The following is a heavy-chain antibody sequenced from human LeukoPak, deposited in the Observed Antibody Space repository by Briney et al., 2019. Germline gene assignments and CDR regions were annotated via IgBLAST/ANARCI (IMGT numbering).Heavy chain of an antibody. Sequence: SETLSLTCTVSGGSISSNYFSSNLFHWGWLRQPPGKGLEWIGSIYYSGTTYYNPSLKSRVTISVDTSKNQFSLKLTSVTAADTAVYYCAIHCCGYRSWFDPWGRGTLVTVSS. V-gene: IGHV4-39*07. CDR1: GGSISSNYFSSNLFH. CDR2: IYYSGTT. J-gene: IGHJ5*02. D-gene: IGHD6-25*01. CDR3: AIHCCGYRSWFDP.